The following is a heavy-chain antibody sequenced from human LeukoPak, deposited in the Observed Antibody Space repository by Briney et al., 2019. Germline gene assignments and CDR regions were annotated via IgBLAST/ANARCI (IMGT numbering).Heavy chain of an antibody. CDR1: GFTFSSYG. D-gene: IGHD2-2*01. V-gene: IGHV3-33*06. CDR3: AKPDPLYCSSTSCHGAFDI. J-gene: IGHJ3*02. CDR2: IWYDGSNK. Sequence: GGSLRLSCAASGFTFSSYGMHWVRQAPGKGLGWVAVIWYDGSNKYYADSVKGRFTISRDNSKNTLYLQMNSLRAEDTAVYYCAKPDPLYCSSTSCHGAFDIWGQGTMVTVSS.